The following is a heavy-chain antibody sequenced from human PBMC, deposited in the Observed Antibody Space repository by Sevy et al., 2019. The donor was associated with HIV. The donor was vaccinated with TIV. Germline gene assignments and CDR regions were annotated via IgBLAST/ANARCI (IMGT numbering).Heavy chain of an antibody. CDR2: VYTSGRT. CDR1: GGSISDYY. D-gene: IGHD3-10*01. V-gene: IGHV4-4*07. J-gene: IGHJ5*02. Sequence: SETLSLICTVSGGSISDYYYNWIRQAAGKRLEWIGRVYTSGRTTYNPSLKSRVTMSIDASKNQFSLNLSSVTAADTAVYYCAGLGGAWGQGTLVTVSS. CDR3: AGLGGA.